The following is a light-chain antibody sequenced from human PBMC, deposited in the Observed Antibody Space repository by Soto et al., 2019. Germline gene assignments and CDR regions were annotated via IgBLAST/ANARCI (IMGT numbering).Light chain of an antibody. CDR1: QSISYW. CDR3: QQYNSYSWT. Sequence: DIQMTQAPSTLSASVGDRVTITCRASQSISYWLAWYQQKPGKAPNLLIYDASNLESGVPSRFSGSGFGTEFTLTISSLQPDDFETYYCQQYNSYSWTFVQGTKVDIK. CDR2: DAS. V-gene: IGKV1-5*01. J-gene: IGKJ1*01.